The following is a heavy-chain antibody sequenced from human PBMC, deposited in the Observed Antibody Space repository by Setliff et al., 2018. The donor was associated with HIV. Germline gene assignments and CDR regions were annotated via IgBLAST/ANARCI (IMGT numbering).Heavy chain of an antibody. Sequence: TLSLTCTVSGGSISSYYWSWIRQPPGKGLEWLGHIYSSGSTNYNPSLKSRVTISVDTSKNQFSLKLSSVTAADTSVYYCARRWGIRGYSSWGQGTLVTVSS. CDR1: GGSISSYY. CDR3: ARRWGIRGYSS. J-gene: IGHJ5*02. D-gene: IGHD5-18*01. V-gene: IGHV4-4*09. CDR2: IYSSGST.